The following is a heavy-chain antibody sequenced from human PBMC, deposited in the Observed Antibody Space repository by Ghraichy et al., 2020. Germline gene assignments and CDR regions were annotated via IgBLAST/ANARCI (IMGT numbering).Heavy chain of an antibody. CDR2: ISAYNGNT. CDR1: GYTFTSYG. Sequence: ASVKVSCKASGYTFTSYGISWVRQAPGQGLEWMGWISAYNGNTNYAQKLQGRVTMTTDTSTSTAYMELRSLRSDDTAVYYCARVRRDIAAAAYYYYYGMDVWGQGTTVTVSS. D-gene: IGHD6-13*01. J-gene: IGHJ6*02. CDR3: ARVRRDIAAAAYYYYYGMDV. V-gene: IGHV1-18*01.